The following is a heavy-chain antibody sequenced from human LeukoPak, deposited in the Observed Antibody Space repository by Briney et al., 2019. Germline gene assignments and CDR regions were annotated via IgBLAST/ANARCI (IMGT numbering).Heavy chain of an antibody. CDR1: GFTFSSYW. J-gene: IGHJ6*02. CDR3: ARRDRRYYYGMDV. D-gene: IGHD3-16*02. V-gene: IGHV3-7*01. CDR2: IKQDGSEK. Sequence: PGGSLRLSCAASGFTFSSYWMSWVRQAPGKGLEWVANIKQDGSEKYYVDSVKGRFTISRDNAKNSLYLQMNSLGAEDTAVYYCARRDRRYYYGMDVWGQGTTVTVSS.